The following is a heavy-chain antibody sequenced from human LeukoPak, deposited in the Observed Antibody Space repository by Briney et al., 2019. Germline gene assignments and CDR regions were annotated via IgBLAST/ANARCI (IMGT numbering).Heavy chain of an antibody. CDR2: INTDGSST. D-gene: IGHD1-1*01. Sequence: GGSLRLTCAACGFTFSSYWRHWVRHAPGKELVWVSRINTDGSSTSYADSVKGRFTISRDNAKNTLYLQMNNLRAEDTAVYYCARAVRGTVQLGYWGQGTLVTVSS. J-gene: IGHJ4*02. CDR1: GFTFSSYW. V-gene: IGHV3-74*01. CDR3: ARAVRGTVQLGY.